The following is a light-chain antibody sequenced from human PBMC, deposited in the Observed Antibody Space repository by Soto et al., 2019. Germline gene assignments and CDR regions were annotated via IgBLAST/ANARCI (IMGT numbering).Light chain of an antibody. CDR2: SNN. CDR3: SAWDDSLKGEV. V-gene: IGLV1-44*01. CDR1: RSNIRLNT. Sequence: QSVLTQPPSTSGTPGQTVTISCSGSRSNIRLNTVSWYQQLPGMAPKLLIFSNNQRPSGVPDRFSGSKSGTSASLAISGLQSEDEADYYCSAWDDSLKGEVFGGGTKLTVL. J-gene: IGLJ2*01.